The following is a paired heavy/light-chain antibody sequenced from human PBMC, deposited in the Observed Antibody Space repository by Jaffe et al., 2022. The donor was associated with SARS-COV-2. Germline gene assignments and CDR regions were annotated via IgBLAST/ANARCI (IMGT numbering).Light chain of an antibody. J-gene: IGKJ1*01. CDR1: QSLVFSDGNIY. CDR3: MQGTQWPWT. CDR2: RLS. Sequence: DVVLTQSPLSLPVTLGQPASISCRSSQSLVFSDGNIYLSWFQQRPGQSPRRLIYRLSNRDSGVPDRFSGSGSGTDFTLRISRVEAEDVGVYYCMQGTQWPWTFGQGTKVEIK. V-gene: IGKV2-30*01.
Heavy chain of an antibody. CDR3: AKRAYGGLHLLGSWFDP. Sequence: EVQLVQSGAEVRKPGESLKISCKASGYSFNDYWIGWARQMPGKGLEWVAIIHPIDSDTRYSPSLQGQVTISVDKSITTAYLQWRSLKASDTAIYYCAKRAYGGLHLLGSWFDPWGQGTLVTVSS. D-gene: IGHD3-10*01. CDR1: GYSFNDYW. V-gene: IGHV5-51*01. J-gene: IGHJ5*02. CDR2: IHPIDSDT.